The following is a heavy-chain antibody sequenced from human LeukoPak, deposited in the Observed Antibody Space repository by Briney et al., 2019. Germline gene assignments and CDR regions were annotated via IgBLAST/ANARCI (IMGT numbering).Heavy chain of an antibody. CDR1: GFTFSSYA. CDR2: ISGSGGRT. Sequence: GGSLRLSCAASGFTFSSYAMSWVRQAPGKGLEWVSGISGSGGRTNYADSVKGRFTISRDNSKNTLYLQMNSLRAEDTAVYYCAKAEGSAGYYYDSTGYYNLDYWGQGTLVTVSS. CDR3: AKAEGSAGYYYDSTGYYNLDY. D-gene: IGHD3-22*01. J-gene: IGHJ4*02. V-gene: IGHV3-23*01.